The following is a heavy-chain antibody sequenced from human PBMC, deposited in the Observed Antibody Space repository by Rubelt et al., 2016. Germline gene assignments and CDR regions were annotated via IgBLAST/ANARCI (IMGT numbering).Heavy chain of an antibody. Sequence: QVQLVQPGAEVKKPGASVTVSCKASGYTFTGYYIHWMRQAPGQGLEWMGRIDPNSGATNNTQIFQGRVTMTRDTSARTAYMDLGSLTSGDTAIYFCAKVRRPGMVASSTFDIWGQGTTVTVS. D-gene: IGHD3-3*01. CDR1: GYTFTGYY. J-gene: IGHJ3*02. CDR3: AKVRRPGMVASSTFDI. CDR2: IDPNSGAT. V-gene: IGHV1-2*06.